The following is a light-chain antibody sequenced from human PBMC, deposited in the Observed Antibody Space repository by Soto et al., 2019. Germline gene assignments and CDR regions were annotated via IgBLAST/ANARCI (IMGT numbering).Light chain of an antibody. Sequence: DIQMTQSTSSLSASLGDRVTITGGARQSISSYLNWYQQKPGKAPKLLIYAASSLQSGVPSRFSGSGYGTEFTLTISSLQPDDFATYYCQQYNSYLTWTFGQGTKVDIK. CDR1: QSISSY. J-gene: IGKJ1*01. V-gene: IGKV1-39*01. CDR3: QQYNSYLTWT. CDR2: AAS.